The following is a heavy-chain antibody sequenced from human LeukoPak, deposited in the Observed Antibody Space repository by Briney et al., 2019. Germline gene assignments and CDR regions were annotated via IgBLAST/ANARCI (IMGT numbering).Heavy chain of an antibody. J-gene: IGHJ4*02. Sequence: GGSLRLSCVASGFAFSSHGMNWVRQAPGKGLEWVSGIIPSGHTTYYADSVRGRFTISRDNSRNTVYLQMNSLRAEDTTVYYCAKDDRWLQFCCWGQGTLVTVSA. CDR3: AKDDRWLQFCC. CDR2: IIPSGHTT. D-gene: IGHD5-24*01. CDR1: GFAFSSHG. V-gene: IGHV3-23*01.